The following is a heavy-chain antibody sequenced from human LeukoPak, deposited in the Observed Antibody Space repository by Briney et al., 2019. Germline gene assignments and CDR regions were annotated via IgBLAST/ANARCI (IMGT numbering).Heavy chain of an antibody. CDR1: GFIFKTYA. CDR3: ATVNCGGDCYSPSYFDY. D-gene: IGHD2-21*02. V-gene: IGHV3-33*03. Sequence: PGGSLRLSCAASGFIFKTYAMHWVRQAPGKGLEWVTMIWYDGSNKYYGDSVKGRFTISRDNAKNSLYLQMNSLRAEDTAVYYCATVNCGGDCYSPSYFDYWGQGALVTVSS. J-gene: IGHJ4*02. CDR2: IWYDGSNK.